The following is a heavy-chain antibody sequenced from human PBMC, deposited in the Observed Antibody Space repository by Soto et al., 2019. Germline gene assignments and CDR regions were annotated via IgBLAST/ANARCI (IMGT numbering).Heavy chain of an antibody. CDR1: GYTFTSYD. CDR3: ARFDYDFWSGYYVLDV. CDR2: MNPNSGNT. V-gene: IGHV1-8*01. J-gene: IGHJ6*02. D-gene: IGHD3-3*01. Sequence: ASVKVSWKASGYTFTSYDINWVRQATGQGLEWMGWMNPNSGNTGYAQKFQGRVTMTRNTSISTAYMDLSSLRSEDTAVYYCARFDYDFWSGYYVLDVWGQGTTVTGSS.